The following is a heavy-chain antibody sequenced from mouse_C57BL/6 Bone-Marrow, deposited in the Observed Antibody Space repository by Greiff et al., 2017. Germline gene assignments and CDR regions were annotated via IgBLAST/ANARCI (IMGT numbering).Heavy chain of an antibody. J-gene: IGHJ2*01. Sequence: QVQLQQSGAELVKPGASVKLSCKASGYTFTEYTIHWVKQRSGQGLEWIGQIYPGDGDTNYNGKFKGKATLTADKSSSTAYMQLSSLTSEDSAVYFCARDWDYFDYWGQGTTLTVSS. V-gene: IGHV1-80*01. CDR1: GYTFTEYT. CDR3: ARDWDYFDY. CDR2: IYPGDGDT. D-gene: IGHD4-1*01.